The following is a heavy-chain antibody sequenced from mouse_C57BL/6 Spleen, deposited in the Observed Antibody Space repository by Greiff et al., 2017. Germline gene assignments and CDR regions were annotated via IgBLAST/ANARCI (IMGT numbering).Heavy chain of an antibody. CDR1: GYTFTSYD. Sequence: QVHVKQSGPELVKPGASVKLSCKASGYTFTSYDLNWVKQRPGQGLEWIGWIYPSDGSTTYNAKFQGKATLTGDTSSSPAYMELHSLTSEDSAVYFCAQTAQADFDYWGQGTTLTVSS. V-gene: IGHV1-85*01. CDR2: IYPSDGST. J-gene: IGHJ2*01. CDR3: AQTAQADFDY. D-gene: IGHD3-2*02.